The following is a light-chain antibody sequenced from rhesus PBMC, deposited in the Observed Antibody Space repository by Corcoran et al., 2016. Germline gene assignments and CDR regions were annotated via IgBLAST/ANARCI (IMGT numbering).Light chain of an antibody. CDR2: YAS. Sequence: DIQMTQSPSSLSASVGDTVTIICRAHQGISNYLAWYQQKPGKAPQHLISYASNLESGVPSRFSGSGSGTRFTLALSSLQPEDFGVYYCQQNSAYPPTFGEGTKVEIK. J-gene: IGKJ4*01. V-gene: IGKV1S14*01. CDR1: QGISNY. CDR3: QQNSAYPPT.